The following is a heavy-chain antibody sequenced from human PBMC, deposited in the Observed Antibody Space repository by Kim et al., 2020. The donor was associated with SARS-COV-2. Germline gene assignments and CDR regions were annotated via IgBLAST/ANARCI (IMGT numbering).Heavy chain of an antibody. D-gene: IGHD3-10*01. CDR2: ISDDGSNK. Sequence: GGSLRLSCAASGFTFSSYAIHWVRQAPGKGLEWVAVISDDGSNKYYADSVKGRFTISRDNSKTTLYLQINSLRPEDTAVYYCARALWFGELEGDAFDLWGQGTMVTVSS. V-gene: IGHV3-30*04. J-gene: IGHJ3*01. CDR1: GFTFSSYA. CDR3: ARALWFGELEGDAFDL.